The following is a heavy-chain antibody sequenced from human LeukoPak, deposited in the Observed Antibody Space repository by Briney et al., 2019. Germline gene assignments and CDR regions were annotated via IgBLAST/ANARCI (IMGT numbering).Heavy chain of an antibody. CDR1: GFTFSSYA. CDR2: ISGSGGST. Sequence: GGSLRLSCAASGFTFSSYAMSWVRQAPGKGLEWVSAISGSGGSTYYADSVKGRFAISRDNSKNTLYLQMNSLRAEDTAVYYCAKDGPGGDIVLMVQFDYWGQGTLVTVSS. CDR3: AKDGPGGDIVLMVQFDY. V-gene: IGHV3-23*01. D-gene: IGHD2-8*01. J-gene: IGHJ4*02.